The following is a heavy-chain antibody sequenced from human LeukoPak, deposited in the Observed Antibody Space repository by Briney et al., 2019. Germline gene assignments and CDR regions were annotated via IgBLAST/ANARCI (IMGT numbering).Heavy chain of an antibody. J-gene: IGHJ3*02. CDR2: MNSDGSST. CDR1: GFTFSNYW. V-gene: IGHV3-74*01. CDR3: ARDGAYSASNI. D-gene: IGHD6-13*01. Sequence: PGGSLRLSCAASGFTFSNYWMHWVRQAPGKGLVWVSRMNSDGSSTSYADSVKGRFTISRDNAKNTLYLQMNSLRVEDTAVYYCARDGAYSASNIWGQGTMVAVSS.